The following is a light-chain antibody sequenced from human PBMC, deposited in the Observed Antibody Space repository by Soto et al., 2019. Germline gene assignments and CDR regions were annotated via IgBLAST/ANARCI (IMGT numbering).Light chain of an antibody. CDR1: TSNIGSNS. Sequence: QAVVTQPPSSSGAPGQRVTISCSGSTSNIGSNSVNWYQHLPGTAPKLLIYANNQRPSGVPDRFSGSKSGTSVSLAIGGLQSDDEADYYCAVWDDSLNAVVFGGGTKL. CDR2: ANN. J-gene: IGLJ2*01. V-gene: IGLV1-44*01. CDR3: AVWDDSLNAVV.